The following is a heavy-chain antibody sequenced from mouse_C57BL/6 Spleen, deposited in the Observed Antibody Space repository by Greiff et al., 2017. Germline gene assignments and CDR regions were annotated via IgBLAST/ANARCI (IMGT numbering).Heavy chain of an antibody. CDR2: IYPRDGST. V-gene: IGHV1-85*01. J-gene: IGHJ1*03. CDR1: GYTFTSYD. D-gene: IGHD1-1*01. CDR3: ASNPYYYGSRQRYFDV. Sequence: VQLQQSGPELVKPGASVKLSCKASGYTFTSYDINWVKQRPGQGLEWIGWIYPRDGSTKYNEKFKGKATLTVDTSSSTAYMELHSLTSEDSAVYFCASNPYYYGSRQRYFDVWGTGTTVTVSS.